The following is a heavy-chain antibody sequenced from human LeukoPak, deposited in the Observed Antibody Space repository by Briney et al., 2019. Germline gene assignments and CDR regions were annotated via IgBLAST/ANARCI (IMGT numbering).Heavy chain of an antibody. CDR2: ISYDGSNK. CDR1: GFTFSSYA. CDR3: AREEGSYHNGMDV. J-gene: IGHJ6*02. D-gene: IGHD3-10*01. Sequence: GGSLRLSCAASGFTFSSYAMHWVRQAPGKGLEWVAVISYDGSNKYYADSAKGRFTISRDNSKNTLYLQMNSLRAEDTAVYYCAREEGSYHNGMDVWGQGTTVTVSS. V-gene: IGHV3-30*04.